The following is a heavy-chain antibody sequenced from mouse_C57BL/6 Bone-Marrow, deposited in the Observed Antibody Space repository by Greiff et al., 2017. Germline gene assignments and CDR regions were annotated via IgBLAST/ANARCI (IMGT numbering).Heavy chain of an antibody. CDR2: IYPGDGDT. V-gene: IGHV1-82*01. CDR1: GYAFSSSW. J-gene: IGHJ1*03. CDR3: ARHYSDV. Sequence: QVQLQQSGPELVKPGASVKISCKASGYAFSSSWMNWVKQRPGKGLEWIGRIYPGDGDTNYNGKFKGKATLTADKSSSTAYMQLSCLTSENSAVYFCARHYSDVWGTGTTVTVSS.